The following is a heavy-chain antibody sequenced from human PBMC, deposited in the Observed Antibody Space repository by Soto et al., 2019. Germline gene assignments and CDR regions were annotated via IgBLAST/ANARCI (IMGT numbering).Heavy chain of an antibody. CDR1: GGSLSRGDLY. CDR2: VYYTGTT. CDR3: ARDIAAALGAWFDP. Sequence: SETLSLTCTVSGGSLSRGDLYWVWIRRPPGKGLEWIGYVYYTGTTQYNPPIRSRVAMSLDTSKNQFSLKLSSVTAADTAVYYCARDIAAALGAWFDPWGQGTLVTVSS. D-gene: IGHD6-13*01. V-gene: IGHV4-30-4*01. J-gene: IGHJ5*02.